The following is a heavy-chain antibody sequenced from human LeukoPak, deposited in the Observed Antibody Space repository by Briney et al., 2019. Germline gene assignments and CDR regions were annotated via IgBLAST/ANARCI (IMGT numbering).Heavy chain of an antibody. Sequence: PGGSLRLSSTASGFTFGDYAMSWVRQAPGKGLEWVGFIRSKAYGGTTEYAAPVKGRFTISRDDSKSIAYLQMNSLKTEDTAVYYCTSISSSSFDYWGQGTLVTVSS. CDR2: IRSKAYGGTT. J-gene: IGHJ4*02. V-gene: IGHV3-49*04. CDR1: GFTFGDYA. CDR3: TSISSSSFDY. D-gene: IGHD6-6*01.